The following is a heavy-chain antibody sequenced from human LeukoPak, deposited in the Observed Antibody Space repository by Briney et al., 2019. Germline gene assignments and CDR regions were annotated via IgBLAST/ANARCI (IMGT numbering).Heavy chain of an antibody. J-gene: IGHJ1*01. CDR1: GFTFSNAW. CDR2: IKSKTDGGTT. D-gene: IGHD1-26*01. Sequence: GGSLRLSCAASGFTFSNAWMTWVRQAPGKGLEWVGRIKSKTDGGTTDYAAPVKGRFTISRDDSKNTVYLQMNSLKNEDTAVYYCSKTSGRWDWGQGNLVTVSS. CDR3: SKTSGRWD. V-gene: IGHV3-15*01.